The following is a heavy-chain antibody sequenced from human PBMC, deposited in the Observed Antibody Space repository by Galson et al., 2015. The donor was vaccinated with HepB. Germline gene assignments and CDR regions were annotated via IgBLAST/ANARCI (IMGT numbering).Heavy chain of an antibody. CDR1: GYSFTSYW. CDR2: IFPGDSET. Sequence: QSGAEVKKPGESLKISCKGFGYSFTSYWIGWVRRMPGKGLEWMGIIFPGDSETRYSPSFQGQVTISADKSITTAYLQWNSLKASDTAMYYCARLVAVFSSSERIDYWGQGTLVTVSS. D-gene: IGHD6-6*01. CDR3: ARLVAVFSSSERIDY. V-gene: IGHV5-51*01. J-gene: IGHJ4*02.